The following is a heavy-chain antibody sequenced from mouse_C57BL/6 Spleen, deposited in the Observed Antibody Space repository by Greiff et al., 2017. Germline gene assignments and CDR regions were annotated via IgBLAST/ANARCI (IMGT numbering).Heavy chain of an antibody. CDR2: IYPRDGST. D-gene: IGHD1-1*01. V-gene: IGHV1-85*01. CDR3: ARDYGSSSFAY. CDR1: GYTFTSYD. J-gene: IGHJ3*01. Sequence: QVQLQQSGPELVKPGASVQLSCKASGYTFTSYDINWVKQRPGQGLEWIGWIYPRDGSTKYNEKFKGKATLTVDTSSSTAYMELHSLTSEDSAVYFCARDYGSSSFAYWGQGTLVTVSA.